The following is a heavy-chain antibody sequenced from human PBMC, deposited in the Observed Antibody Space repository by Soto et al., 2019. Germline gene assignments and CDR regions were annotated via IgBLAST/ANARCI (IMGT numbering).Heavy chain of an antibody. V-gene: IGHV4-34*01. D-gene: IGHD6-6*01. Sequence: SETLSLTCAVYGGPFSGYYWSWIRQPPGKGLEWIGEINHSGSTNYNPSLKSRVTISVDTSKNQFSLKLSSVTAADTAVYYCARHIAARPPSYYYYYGMDVWGQGTTVTVSS. CDR1: GGPFSGYY. J-gene: IGHJ6*02. CDR2: INHSGST. CDR3: ARHIAARPPSYYYYYGMDV.